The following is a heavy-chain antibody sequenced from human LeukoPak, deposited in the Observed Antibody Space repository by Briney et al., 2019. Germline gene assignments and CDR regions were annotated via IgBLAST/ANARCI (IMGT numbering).Heavy chain of an antibody. CDR3: ARAHDYYDSSGYGYYFDY. V-gene: IGHV4-30-2*01. D-gene: IGHD3-22*01. CDR1: GGSISSGGYY. CDR2: IYHSGST. Sequence: PSQTLSLTCAVSGGSISSGGYYWSWIRQPPGKGLEWIGYIYHSGSTYYNPSLKSRVTISVDRSKNQFSLKLSSVTAADTAVYYCARAHDYYDSSGYGYYFDYWGQGTLVTVSS. J-gene: IGHJ4*02.